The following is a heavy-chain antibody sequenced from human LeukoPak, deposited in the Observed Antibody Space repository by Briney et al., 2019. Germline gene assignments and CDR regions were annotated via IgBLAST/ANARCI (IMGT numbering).Heavy chain of an antibody. CDR1: GFTFSYAW. Sequence: GGSLRLSCAAAGFTFSYAWMTWVRQGPGKGLEWVGHIADRSDGGTTDYAAPVKGRFTISRDDSKSTLYLQMDSLQTEDTAVYYCASLVGFSLYYWGQGTLVTVSS. CDR2: IADRSDGGTT. V-gene: IGHV3-15*04. J-gene: IGHJ4*02. CDR3: ASLVGFSLYY. D-gene: IGHD1-26*01.